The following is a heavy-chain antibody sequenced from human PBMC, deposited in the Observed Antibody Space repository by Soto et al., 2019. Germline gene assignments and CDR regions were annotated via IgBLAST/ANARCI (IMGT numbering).Heavy chain of an antibody. CDR3: ARDYCTNGVCYSGDAFDI. CDR2: IFYSGSI. CDR1: GGSISSGGYY. J-gene: IGHJ3*02. D-gene: IGHD2-8*01. Sequence: SETLSLTCTVSGGSISSGGYYWSWIRQHPGKGLEWIGYIFYSGSIYYIPFLKSRVTILVDTSKIHFSLKLSFVIAADTAVYYCARDYCTNGVCYSGDAFDIWGQGTMVTVSS. V-gene: IGHV4-31*03.